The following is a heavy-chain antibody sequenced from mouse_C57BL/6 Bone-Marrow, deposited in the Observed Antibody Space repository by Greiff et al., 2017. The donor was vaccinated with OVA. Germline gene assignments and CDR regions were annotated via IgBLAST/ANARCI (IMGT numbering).Heavy chain of an antibody. CDR1: GYTFTSYG. J-gene: IGHJ1*03. Sequence: VKLLESGAELARPGASVKLSCKASGYTFTSYGISWVKQRTGQGLEWIGEIYPRSGNTYYNEKFKGKATLTADKSSSTAYMELRSLTSEDSAVDFCARRGYYGSSSLWGTGTTVTVSS. CDR2: IYPRSGNT. D-gene: IGHD1-1*01. CDR3: ARRGYYGSSSL. V-gene: IGHV1-81*01.